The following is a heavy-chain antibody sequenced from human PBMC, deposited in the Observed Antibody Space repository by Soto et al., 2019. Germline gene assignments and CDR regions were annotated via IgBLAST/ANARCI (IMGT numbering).Heavy chain of an antibody. CDR1: GFTVSSNY. J-gene: IGHJ4*02. D-gene: IGHD6-19*01. CDR2: IYSGGST. Sequence: LRLSCAASGFTVSSNYMSWVRDAGVKGLEWVSVIYSGGSTYYADSVKGRFTISRDNSKNTLYLQMNSLRAEDTAVYYCARGFIAVAGTAGGPLDYWGQGTLVTVSS. CDR3: ARGFIAVAGTAGGPLDY. V-gene: IGHV3-53*01.